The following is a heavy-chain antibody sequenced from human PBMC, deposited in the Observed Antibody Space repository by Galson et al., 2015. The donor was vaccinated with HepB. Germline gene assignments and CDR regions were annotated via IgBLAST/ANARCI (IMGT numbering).Heavy chain of an antibody. J-gene: IGHJ3*02. V-gene: IGHV3-33*01. Sequence: SLRLSCAAPGFTFSSYGMHWVRQAPGKGLEWVAVIWYDGSNKYYADSVKGRFTISRDNSKNTLYLQMNSLRVEDTAMYYCARTDGLDIWGRGTMVTVSS. CDR1: GFTFSSYG. CDR2: IWYDGSNK. CDR3: ARTDGLDI.